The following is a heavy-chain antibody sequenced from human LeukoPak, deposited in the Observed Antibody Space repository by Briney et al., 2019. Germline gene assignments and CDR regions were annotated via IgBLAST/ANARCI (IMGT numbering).Heavy chain of an antibody. CDR3: ARDQYYYDSSGYRFDY. V-gene: IGHV1-69*05. CDR1: GGTFSSYA. Sequence: GASVKVSCKASGGTFSSYAISWVRQAPGQGLEWMGRIIPIFGTANYAQKFQGRVTITTDESTSTAYMELSSLRSEDTAVYYCARDQYYYDSSGYRFDYWGQGTLVTVSS. J-gene: IGHJ4*02. D-gene: IGHD3-22*01. CDR2: IIPIFGTA.